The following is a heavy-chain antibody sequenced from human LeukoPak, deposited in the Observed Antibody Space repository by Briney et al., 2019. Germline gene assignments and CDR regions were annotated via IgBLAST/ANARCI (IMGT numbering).Heavy chain of an antibody. Sequence: SETLSLTCTVSGGSISSSDYYWGWIRQPPGKELEWIGSIYYSGSTYHNPSLKSRVTISVDTSKNQFSLKLTSVTAADTAVYYCAREDGGNSKYFDYWGQGTLVTVSS. CDR1: GGSISSSDYY. CDR2: IYYSGST. CDR3: AREDGGNSKYFDY. J-gene: IGHJ4*02. D-gene: IGHD4-23*01. V-gene: IGHV4-39*07.